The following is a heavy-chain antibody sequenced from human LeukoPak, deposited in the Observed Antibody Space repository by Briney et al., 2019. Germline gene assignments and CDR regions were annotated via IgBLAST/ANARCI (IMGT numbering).Heavy chain of an antibody. CDR1: GFTFSGSA. D-gene: IGHD3-22*01. CDR2: IRSKANSYAT. Sequence: AGGSLRLSCAASGFTFSGSAMHWVRQASGKGLEWVGRIRSKANSYATAYAASVKGRFTISRDDSKNKAYLQMNSLKTEDTAVYYCLGGYYDSSGYYYAEDYWGQGTLVTVSS. V-gene: IGHV3-73*01. J-gene: IGHJ4*02. CDR3: LGGYYDSSGYYYAEDY.